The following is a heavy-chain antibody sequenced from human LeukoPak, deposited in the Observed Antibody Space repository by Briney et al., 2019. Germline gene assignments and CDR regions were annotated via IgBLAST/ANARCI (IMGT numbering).Heavy chain of an antibody. V-gene: IGHV3-21*01. CDR1: GFTFSSYS. D-gene: IGHD3-10*01. CDR3: ARDPGGSYGMDV. J-gene: IGHJ6*02. CDR2: ISSSSSYI. Sequence: GGSLRLSCAASGFTFSSYSMNWARQAPGKGLEWVSSISSSSSYIYYADSVKGRFTISRDNAKNSLYLQMNSLRAEDTAVYYCARDPGGSYGMDVWGQGTTVTVSS.